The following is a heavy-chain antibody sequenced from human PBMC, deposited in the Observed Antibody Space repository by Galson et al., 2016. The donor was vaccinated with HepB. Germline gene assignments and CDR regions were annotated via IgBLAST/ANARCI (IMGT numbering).Heavy chain of an antibody. J-gene: IGHJ6*04. Sequence: SLRLSCAASGSTFNSYSMNWVRQAPGKGLEWVSYISSSSSAIYYADSVKGRFTISRDNAKNSLYLQMNSLRAEDTAVYYCARGGSGSHSNQHYFYYYALDVWGIGATVTVSS. CDR1: GSTFNSYS. CDR3: ARGGSGSHSNQHYFYYYALDV. CDR2: ISSSSSAI. V-gene: IGHV3-48*01. D-gene: IGHD3-10*01.